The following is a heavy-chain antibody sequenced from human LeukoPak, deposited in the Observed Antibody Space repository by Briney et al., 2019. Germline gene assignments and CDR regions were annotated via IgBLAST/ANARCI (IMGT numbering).Heavy chain of an antibody. CDR3: ASTGGIIQLWQEDY. D-gene: IGHD5-18*01. J-gene: IGHJ4*02. CDR2: IKQDGSEK. Sequence: GGSLRLSCAASGFTFSSYWMSWVRQAPGKGLEWVANIKQDGSEKYYVDSVKGRFTISRDNAKNSLYLQMNSLRAEDTAVYYCASTGGIIQLWQEDYWGQGTLVTVSS. CDR1: GFTFSSYW. V-gene: IGHV3-7*03.